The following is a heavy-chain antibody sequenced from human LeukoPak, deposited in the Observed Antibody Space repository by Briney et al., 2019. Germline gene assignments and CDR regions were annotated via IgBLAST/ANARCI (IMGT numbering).Heavy chain of an antibody. D-gene: IGHD4-23*01. CDR1: GFTFSSYA. CDR3: ARDIGYGGD. V-gene: IGHV3-64*01. J-gene: IGHJ4*02. CDR2: ISSNGGST. Sequence: GGSLRLSCAASGFTFSSYAMHWVRQAPGKGLEYVSAISSNGGSTYYANSVKGRFTISRDNSKNTLYLQMGSLRAEDMAVYYCARDIGYGGDWGQGTLVTVSS.